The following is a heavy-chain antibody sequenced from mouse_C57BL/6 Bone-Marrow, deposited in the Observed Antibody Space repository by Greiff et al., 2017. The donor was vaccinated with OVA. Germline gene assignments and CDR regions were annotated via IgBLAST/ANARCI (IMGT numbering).Heavy chain of an antibody. CDR2: IYPGGGYT. D-gene: IGHD4-1*01. CDR3: AREGTGTGYFDV. J-gene: IGHJ1*03. Sequence: QVQLQQSGAELVRPGTSVKMSCKASGYTFTNYWIGWAKQRPGHGLEWIGDIYPGGGYTNYNEKFKGKATLTADKSYSTAYMQFSSLTSEDSAIYYCAREGTGTGYFDVWGTGTTVTVSS. V-gene: IGHV1-63*01. CDR1: GYTFTNYW.